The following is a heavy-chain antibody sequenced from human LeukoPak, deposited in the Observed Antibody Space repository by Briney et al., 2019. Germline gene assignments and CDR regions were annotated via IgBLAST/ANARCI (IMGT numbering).Heavy chain of an antibody. J-gene: IGHJ4*02. CDR1: GFTFSSYS. Sequence: GGSLRLSCAASGFTFSSYSMNWVRQAPGKGLEWVSYISSSSTSIYYADSVKGRFTISRDNAKNSLYLQMNSLKAEDTGVYYCARVIRSSGWYVDFWGQGILVTVSS. D-gene: IGHD6-19*01. CDR2: ISSSSTSI. V-gene: IGHV3-48*04. CDR3: ARVIRSSGWYVDF.